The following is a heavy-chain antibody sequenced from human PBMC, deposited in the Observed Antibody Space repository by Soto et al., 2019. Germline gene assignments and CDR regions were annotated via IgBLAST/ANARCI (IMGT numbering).Heavy chain of an antibody. CDR1: GGSISSGDYY. Sequence: QVQLQESGPGLVKPSQTLSLTCTVSGGSISSGDYYWSWIRQPPGKGLEWIGYIYYSGSTYYNPSLKSRVTRSVDTSKNQFSLKLCSVTAADTAVYYCASTYYYDSSGSGGVIDYWGQGTLVTVSS. V-gene: IGHV4-30-4*01. CDR2: IYYSGST. CDR3: ASTYYYDSSGSGGVIDY. J-gene: IGHJ4*02. D-gene: IGHD3-22*01.